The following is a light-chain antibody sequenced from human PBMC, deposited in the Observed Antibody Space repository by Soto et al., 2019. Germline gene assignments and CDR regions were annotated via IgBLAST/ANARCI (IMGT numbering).Light chain of an antibody. V-gene: IGKV4-1*01. CDR1: QSVLYSSNNKNY. CDR2: AAS. J-gene: IGKJ5*01. Sequence: DIVMTQSPDSLAVSLGERATINCKSSQSVLYSSNNKNYLAWYQQKPGKAPKLLIYAASTLQSGVPSRFSGSGSGTEFTLTISSLQPEDFATYYCQQLNSYPITFGQGTRLEIK. CDR3: QQLNSYPIT.